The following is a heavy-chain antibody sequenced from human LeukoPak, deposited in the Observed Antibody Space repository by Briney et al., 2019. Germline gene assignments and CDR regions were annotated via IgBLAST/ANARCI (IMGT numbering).Heavy chain of an antibody. CDR3: ARRRSGSYLDY. J-gene: IGHJ4*02. D-gene: IGHD1-26*01. CDR2: TYYSGST. Sequence: PSETLSLTCTVSGGSIRSYYWSWLRQPPGRGLEWIGYTYYSGSTNYNPSLKSRVTISLDTSKNQFSLNLSPVTAADTAVYYCARRRSGSYLDYWGQGTLVTVSS. CDR1: GGSIRSYY. V-gene: IGHV4-59*08.